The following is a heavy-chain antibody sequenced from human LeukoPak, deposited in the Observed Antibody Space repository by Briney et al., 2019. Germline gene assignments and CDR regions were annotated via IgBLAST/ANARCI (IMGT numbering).Heavy chain of an antibody. D-gene: IGHD2-21*01. J-gene: IGHJ4*02. CDR1: GFTFSSYA. Sequence: GGSLRLSCAASGFTFSSYAMHWVRQAPGTGLEWPAVISYDGSNKYYADSVKGRFTISRDNSKNTLYLQMNSLRAEDTAVYYCAAIIVVVIGLDYWGQGTLVTVSS. CDR2: ISYDGSNK. CDR3: AAIIVVVIGLDY. V-gene: IGHV3-30-3*01.